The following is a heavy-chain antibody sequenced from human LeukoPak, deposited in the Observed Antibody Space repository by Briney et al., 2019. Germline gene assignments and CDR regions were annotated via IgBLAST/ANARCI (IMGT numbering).Heavy chain of an antibody. CDR3: ARVRASSTWADAFDI. D-gene: IGHD6-13*01. CDR1: GGSISSYY. V-gene: IGHV4-59*01. Sequence: PSETLSLTCTVSGGSISSYYWSWIRQPPGKGLEWIGYIYYSGSTNYNPSLKSRVTISVDTSKNQFSLKLSSLTAADTAVYYCARVRASSTWADAFDIWGQGTVVTVSS. CDR2: IYYSGST. J-gene: IGHJ3*02.